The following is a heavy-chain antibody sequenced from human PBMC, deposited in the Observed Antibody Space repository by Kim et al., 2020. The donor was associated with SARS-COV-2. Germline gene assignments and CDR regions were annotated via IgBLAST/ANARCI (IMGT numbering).Heavy chain of an antibody. CDR2: IKQDGSEK. V-gene: IGHV3-7*03. J-gene: IGHJ4*02. CDR1: GFTFSSYW. D-gene: IGHD3-22*01. CDR3: ARDSTVYGVWDSSGYY. Sequence: GGSLRLSCAASGFTFSSYWMSWVRQAPGKGLEWVANIKQDGSEKYYVDSVKGRFTISRDNAKNSLYLQMNSLRAEDTAVYYCARDSTVYGVWDSSGYYWGAGTLVTASS.